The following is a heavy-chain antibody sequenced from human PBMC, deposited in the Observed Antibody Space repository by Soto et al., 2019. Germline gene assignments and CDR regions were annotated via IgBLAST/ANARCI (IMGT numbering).Heavy chain of an antibody. Sequence: GASVKVSCKVSGYTLTELSMHWVRQAPGKGLEWMGGFDPEDGETIYAQKFQGRVTMTEDTSTDTAYMELSSLRSEDTAVYYCAIAGYCSGGSCLNWFDPWGQGTLVTVSS. CDR1: GYTLTELS. D-gene: IGHD2-15*01. J-gene: IGHJ5*02. CDR2: FDPEDGET. CDR3: AIAGYCSGGSCLNWFDP. V-gene: IGHV1-24*01.